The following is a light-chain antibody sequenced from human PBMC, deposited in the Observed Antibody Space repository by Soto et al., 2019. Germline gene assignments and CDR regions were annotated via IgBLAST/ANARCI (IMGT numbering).Light chain of an antibody. CDR2: DST. V-gene: IGLV7-46*01. J-gene: IGLJ2*01. CDR1: TGAVTSGHY. CDR3: LLSFSGVRHVV. Sequence: QAVVTQEPSLTVSPGGTVTLTCGSSTGAVTSGHYPYWFQQKPGQAPRTLIYDSTTKHSWTPARFSGSLLGGKAALTLSGAQPEDEADYYCLLSFSGVRHVVFGGGTKVTVL.